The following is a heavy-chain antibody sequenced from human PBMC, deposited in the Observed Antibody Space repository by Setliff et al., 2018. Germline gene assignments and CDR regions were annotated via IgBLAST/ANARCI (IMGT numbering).Heavy chain of an antibody. J-gene: IGHJ6*03. CDR2: IYYSGSK. V-gene: IGHV4-39*01. CDR3: ARHKSNGSGSYPSLYMDV. Sequence: PSETLSLTCRVSGGSISSGNYYWGLIRQPPGKGLEWVATIYYSGSKYSNPSLKSRLIISVDAPDNQFSVKLSSVTAADTAVYYCARHKSNGSGSYPSLYMDVWGKGIMVTVSS. CDR1: GGSISSGNYY. D-gene: IGHD3-10*01.